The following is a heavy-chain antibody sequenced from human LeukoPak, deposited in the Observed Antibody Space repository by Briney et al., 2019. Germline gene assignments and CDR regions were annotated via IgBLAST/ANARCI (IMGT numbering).Heavy chain of an antibody. D-gene: IGHD5-18*01. V-gene: IGHV5-51*01. Sequence: GETLKISCKGSGYSFTTSWIAWVRKMLGKFLECMVIIYPGDSDTRYSTSFQGQVTISVDKSVTTVYLQWSSLKASDTAMVYCAKLSSEPSYGTTYFDNWGQGTLETVSS. CDR1: GYSFTTSW. J-gene: IGHJ4*02. CDR2: IYPGDSDT. CDR3: AKLSSEPSYGTTYFDN.